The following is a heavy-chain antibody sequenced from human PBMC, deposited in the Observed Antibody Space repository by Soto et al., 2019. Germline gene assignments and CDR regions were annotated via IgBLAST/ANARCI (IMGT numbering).Heavy chain of an antibody. CDR3: ERDSSLGHYDSSGYYPDAFDI. CDR2: ISSSSSTI. Sequence: GGSLRLSCAASGFTFSSYSMNWVRQAPGKGLEWVSYISSSSSTIYYADSVKGRFTISRDNAKNSLYLQMNSLRDEDTAVYYCERDSSLGHYDSSGYYPDAFDIWGQGTMVTVSS. D-gene: IGHD3-22*01. V-gene: IGHV3-48*02. CDR1: GFTFSSYS. J-gene: IGHJ3*02.